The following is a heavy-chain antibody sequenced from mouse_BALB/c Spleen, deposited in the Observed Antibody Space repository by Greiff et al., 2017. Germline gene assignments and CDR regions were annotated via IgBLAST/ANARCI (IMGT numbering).Heavy chain of an antibody. Sequence: QVQLKESGAELAKPGASVKMSCKASGYTFTSYWMHWVKQRPGQGLEWIGYINPSTGYTEYNQKFKDKATLTADKSSSTAYMPLSSLTSEDSAVYYCARSVDYWGQGTSVTVSS. CDR3: ARSVDY. J-gene: IGHJ4*01. V-gene: IGHV1-7*01. CDR1: GYTFTSYW. CDR2: INPSTGYT.